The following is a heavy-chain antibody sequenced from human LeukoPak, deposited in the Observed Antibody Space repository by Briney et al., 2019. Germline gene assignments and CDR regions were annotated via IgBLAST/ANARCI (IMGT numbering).Heavy chain of an antibody. V-gene: IGHV4-61*08. J-gene: IGHJ3*02. CDR3: ARRFGFRDAFDI. CDR2: IYYSGST. D-gene: IGHD3-10*01. CDR1: GGSISSGGYS. Sequence: SETLSLTCTVSGGSISSGGYSWSWIRQPPGKGLEWIGYIYYSGSTNYNPSLKSRVTISVDTSKNQFSLKLSSVTAADTAVYYCARRFGFRDAFDIWGQGTMVTVSS.